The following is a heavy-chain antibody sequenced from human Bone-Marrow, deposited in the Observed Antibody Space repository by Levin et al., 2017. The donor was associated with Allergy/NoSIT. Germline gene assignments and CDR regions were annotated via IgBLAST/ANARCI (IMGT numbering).Heavy chain of an antibody. CDR2: ISGSDDNT. V-gene: IGHV3-23*01. J-gene: IGHJ4*02. D-gene: IGHD2-21*01. Sequence: LSLTCAASGFRFRDYVMNWVRQAPGKGLEWVSVISGSDDNTYYADSVKGRFTISRDNSKNTLYLQMNSLRAEDTAIYYCVRTPGAIVVTPYFDYWGQGTLVTVSS. CDR1: GFRFRDYV. CDR3: VRTPGAIVVTPYFDY.